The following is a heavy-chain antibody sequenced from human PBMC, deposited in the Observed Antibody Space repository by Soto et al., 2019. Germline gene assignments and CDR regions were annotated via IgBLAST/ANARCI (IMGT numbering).Heavy chain of an antibody. J-gene: IGHJ6*02. CDR2: INPNSGGT. V-gene: IGHV1-2*02. Sequence: ASVKVSCKASGYTFTGYYMHWVRQAPGQVLEWMGLINPNSGGTNYAQKFQGRVTMTRDTSVSTAYLELRSLTSDDTAVYFCATVATPDSDYYYSGMDVGGQGTTVNVSS. D-gene: IGHD3-22*01. CDR1: GYTFTGYY. CDR3: ATVATPDSDYYYSGMDV.